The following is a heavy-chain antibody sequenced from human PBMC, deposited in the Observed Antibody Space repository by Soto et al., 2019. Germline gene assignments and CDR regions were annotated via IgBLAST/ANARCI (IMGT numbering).Heavy chain of an antibody. V-gene: IGHV2-5*02. CDR2: IYWDDDK. Sequence: QITLKESGPTLVKPTQTLTLTCTFSGFSFSTSAVGVGWIRQPPGWALEWLALIYWDDDKRYSPSLKSRLTITKDTSRNQVVVTMTNMDPVDTATYYCAHVYWAASGTRYYFDYWGQGTLVTVSS. D-gene: IGHD6-13*01. J-gene: IGHJ4*02. CDR3: AHVYWAASGTRYYFDY. CDR1: GFSFSTSAVG.